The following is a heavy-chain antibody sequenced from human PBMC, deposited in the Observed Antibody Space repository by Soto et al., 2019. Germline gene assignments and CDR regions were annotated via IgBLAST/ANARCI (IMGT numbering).Heavy chain of an antibody. D-gene: IGHD3-9*01. Sequence: QVQRVQSGSEVKKPGSSVKVSCKASGGTFSSYAISWVRQAPGHGLEWMGGIIPIFGTANYAQKFQGRVTITADESTSTAYMELSSLRSEDTAVYYGALLRYFDWLPYYYYGMDVWGQGTTVTVSS. CDR1: GGTFSSYA. CDR2: IIPIFGTA. V-gene: IGHV1-69*01. J-gene: IGHJ6*02. CDR3: ALLRYFDWLPYYYYGMDV.